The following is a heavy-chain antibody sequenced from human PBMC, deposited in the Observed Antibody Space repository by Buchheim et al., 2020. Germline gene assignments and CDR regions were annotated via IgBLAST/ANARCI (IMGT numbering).Heavy chain of an antibody. D-gene: IGHD5-18*01. V-gene: IGHV3-33*01. CDR2: IWYDGSNK. J-gene: IGHJ4*02. Sequence: QVQLVESGGGVVQPGRSLRLSCAASGFTFSSYGMHWVRQAPGKGLEWVAVIWYDGSNKYYADSVKGRFTISSDNSKNTLYLQMNSLRAEDTAVYYCAREGVDTAMAYYFDYWGQGTL. CDR1: GFTFSSYG. CDR3: AREGVDTAMAYYFDY.